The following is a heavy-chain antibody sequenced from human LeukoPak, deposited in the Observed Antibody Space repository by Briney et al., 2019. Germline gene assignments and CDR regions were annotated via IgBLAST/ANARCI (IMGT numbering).Heavy chain of an antibody. V-gene: IGHV4-39*07. CDR1: GGSVSSSSYY. CDR3: ARGVSSRPPSPYYYFYGMDV. Sequence: PSETLSLTCTVSGGSVSSSSYYWGWIRRPPEKGLEWIGEINQGGSTNYNPSLKSRVTISVDTSKNQYSLTLSSVTAADTAVYYCARGVSSRPPSPYYYFYGMDVWGQGTTVTVSS. J-gene: IGHJ6*02. CDR2: INQGGST.